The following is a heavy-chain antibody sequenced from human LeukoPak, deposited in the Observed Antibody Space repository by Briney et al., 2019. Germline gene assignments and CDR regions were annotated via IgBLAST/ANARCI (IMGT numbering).Heavy chain of an antibody. J-gene: IGHJ4*02. D-gene: IGHD5-12*01. Sequence: SETLSLTCTVSGGSISSYYWSWIRQPAGKGLEWIGRIYTSGSTNYNPSLKSRVTMSVDTSKNQFSLKLSSVTAADTAVYYCARSDQWLRSETFDYWGQGTLVTVSS. CDR3: ARSDQWLRSETFDY. V-gene: IGHV4-4*07. CDR2: IYTSGST. CDR1: GGSISSYY.